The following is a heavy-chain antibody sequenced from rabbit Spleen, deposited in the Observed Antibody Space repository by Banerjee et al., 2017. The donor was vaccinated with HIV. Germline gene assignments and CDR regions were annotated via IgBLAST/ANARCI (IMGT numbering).Heavy chain of an antibody. J-gene: IGHJ4*01. D-gene: IGHD7-1*01. CDR2: IDPVFGST. Sequence: QEQLVESGGGLVQPGGSLKLSCKASGFDFSTYGVSWVRQAPGKGLEWIGYIDPVFGSTYYANWVNGRFTISSDNAQNTLYLQLNSLTAADTATYFCVRDQAGYAGYGPYYFNLWGPGPLVTVS. CDR3: VRDQAGYAGYGPYYFNL. CDR1: GFDFSTYG. V-gene: IGHV1S47*01.